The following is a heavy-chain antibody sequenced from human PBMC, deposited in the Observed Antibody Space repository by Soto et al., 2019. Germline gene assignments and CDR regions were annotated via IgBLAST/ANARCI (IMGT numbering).Heavy chain of an antibody. J-gene: IGHJ5*02. CDR1: GGSISTTTYY. CDR2: IYYTGRT. V-gene: IGHV4-39*01. CDR3: ARHDMVGATFWFDP. D-gene: IGHD1-26*01. Sequence: PSETLSLTCTVSGGSISTTTYYWGWVRQPPGKGLEWIGNIYYTGRTYYNPSLKSRVTISVDTSNNQFSLRLNSVTAADTAVYYCARHDMVGATFWFDPWGQGTLVTVSS.